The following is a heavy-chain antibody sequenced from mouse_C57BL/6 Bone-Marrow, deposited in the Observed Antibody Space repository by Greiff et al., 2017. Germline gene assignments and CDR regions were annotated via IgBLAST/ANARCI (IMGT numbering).Heavy chain of an antibody. CDR2: ISDGGSYT. CDR1: GFTFSSYA. Sequence: EVQGVESGGGLAKPGGSLKLSCAASGFTFSSYAMSWVRQTTEKRLEWVATISDGGSYTYYPDNVKGRFTISRDNAKNNLYLQMSHLKSEDKAMYYWARERDDRAMDYWGQGTSVTVSS. D-gene: IGHD2-14*01. V-gene: IGHV5-4*01. CDR3: ARERDDRAMDY. J-gene: IGHJ4*01.